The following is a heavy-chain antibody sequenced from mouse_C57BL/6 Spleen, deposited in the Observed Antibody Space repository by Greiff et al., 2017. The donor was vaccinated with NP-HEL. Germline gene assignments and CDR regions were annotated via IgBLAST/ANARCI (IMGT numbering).Heavy chain of an antibody. V-gene: IGHV1-69*01. J-gene: IGHJ4*01. CDR1: GYTFTSYW. CDR3: ARVGESLAMDY. D-gene: IGHD1-2*01. Sequence: QVQLQQPGAELVMPGASVKLSCKASGYTFTSYWMHWVKQRPGQGLEWIGEIDPSDSYTNYNQKFKGKSTLTVDKSSSTAYMQLSSLTSEDSAVYYCARVGESLAMDYWGQGTSVTVSS. CDR2: IDPSDSYT.